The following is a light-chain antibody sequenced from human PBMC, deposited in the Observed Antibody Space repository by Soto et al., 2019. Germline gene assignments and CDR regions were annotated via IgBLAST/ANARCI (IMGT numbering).Light chain of an antibody. CDR3: QKYGSSPHDT. J-gene: IGKJ2*01. CDR2: GAS. Sequence: EIVLTHSPGTLSLSPGERATLSCRASQSVSSSYLAWYQQKPGQAPRILIYGASSRATGIPDRFSGSGSGTDFTLTISRLEPEDFAVYYCQKYGSSPHDTFGQGTKLEIK. CDR1: QSVSSSY. V-gene: IGKV3-20*01.